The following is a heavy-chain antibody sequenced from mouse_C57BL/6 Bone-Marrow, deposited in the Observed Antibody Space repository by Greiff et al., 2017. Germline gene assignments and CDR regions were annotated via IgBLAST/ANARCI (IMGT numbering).Heavy chain of an antibody. Sequence: QVQLQQPGAELVKPGASVKLSCKASGYTFTSYWMQWVKQRPGQGLEWIGRIDPSSGYTNYNQKFKGKATLTVDKSSSTAYMQLSSLTSEDSAVYCCTCGNYGGFAYWGQGTLVTVSA. J-gene: IGHJ3*01. D-gene: IGHD2-1*01. V-gene: IGHV1-50*01. CDR2: IDPSSGYT. CDR3: TCGNYGGFAY. CDR1: GYTFTSYW.